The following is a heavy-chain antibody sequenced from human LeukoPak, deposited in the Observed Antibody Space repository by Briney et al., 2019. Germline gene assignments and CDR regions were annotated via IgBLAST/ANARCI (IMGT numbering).Heavy chain of an antibody. CDR1: GFTFDDYA. CDR2: IKEDGSEK. V-gene: IGHV3-7*03. J-gene: IGHJ3*02. Sequence: GGSLRLSCAASGFTFDDYAMHWVRQAPGKGLEWVANIKEDGSEKRYVGSVKGRFTISRDNAKNSLYLQMNSLRADDTAVYYCAREFNIAVAGIYTGFDIWGQGTMVTVSS. D-gene: IGHD6-19*01. CDR3: AREFNIAVAGIYTGFDI.